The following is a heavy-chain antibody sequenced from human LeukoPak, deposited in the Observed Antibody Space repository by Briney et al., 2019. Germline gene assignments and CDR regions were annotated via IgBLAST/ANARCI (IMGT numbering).Heavy chain of an antibody. CDR2: ISSSGSTM. CDR3: ASVPPSGPPDY. D-gene: IGHD2-8*02. J-gene: IGHJ4*02. Sequence: GGSLRLSCAASGFTFTSYEMNCISSSGSTMYYADSVKGRFTISRDNAKNSLYLQMNSLRADDTAVYYCASVPPSGPPDYWGQGTLVTVSS. CDR1: GFTFTSYE. V-gene: IGHV3-48*03.